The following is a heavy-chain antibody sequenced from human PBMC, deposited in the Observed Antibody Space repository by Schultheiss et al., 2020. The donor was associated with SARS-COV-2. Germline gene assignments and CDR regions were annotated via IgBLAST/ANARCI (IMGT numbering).Heavy chain of an antibody. D-gene: IGHD3-22*01. CDR2: IGTAGDT. CDR3: ARDSLDYYDSTEAFDI. J-gene: IGHJ3*02. Sequence: GGSLRLSCAASGFTFSSYDMHWVRQATGKGLEWVSAIGTAGDTYYQGSVKGRFTISRENAKNSLYLQMNSLRAGDTAVYYCARDSLDYYDSTEAFDIWGQGTMVTVSS. V-gene: IGHV3-13*04. CDR1: GFTFSSYD.